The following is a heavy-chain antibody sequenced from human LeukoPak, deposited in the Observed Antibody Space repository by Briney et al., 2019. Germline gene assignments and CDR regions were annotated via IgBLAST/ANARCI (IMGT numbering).Heavy chain of an antibody. CDR3: ARDLGSSWRGDAFDI. J-gene: IGHJ3*02. CDR2: IYYSGST. CDR1: GGSISSYY. D-gene: IGHD6-13*01. Sequence: SETLSLTCTVSGGSISSYYWSWIRQPPGKGLEWIGYIYYSGSTNYNPSLKSRVTISVDTSKNQFSLKLSSVTAADTAVYYCARDLGSSWRGDAFDIWGQGTMVTVSS. V-gene: IGHV4-59*01.